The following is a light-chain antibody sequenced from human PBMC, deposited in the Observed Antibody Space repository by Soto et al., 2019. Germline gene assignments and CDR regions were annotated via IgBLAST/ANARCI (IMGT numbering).Light chain of an antibody. CDR2: EVT. V-gene: IGLV2-8*01. CDR3: SSYTGSSNFV. J-gene: IGLJ1*01. Sequence: QSALTQPPSASGSPGQSVTISCTGTTSDFGNYNFVSWYQQHPGEAPKLLIYEVTKRPSGVPDRFSGSKSGNTASLTVSGLQAEDEAAYYCSSYTGSSNFVFGTGTKLTVL. CDR1: TSDFGNYNF.